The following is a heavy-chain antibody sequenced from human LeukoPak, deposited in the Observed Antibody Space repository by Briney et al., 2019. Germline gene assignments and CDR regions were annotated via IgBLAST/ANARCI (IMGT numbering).Heavy chain of an antibody. J-gene: IGHJ4*02. CDR2: IYTSGST. D-gene: IGHD3-9*01. CDR1: GGSISSYY. V-gene: IGHV4-4*07. Sequence: PSETLSLTCTVSGGSISSYYWSWIRQPAGKGLEWIGRIYTSGSTNYNPSLKSRLTMSVDTSKNHFSLNLNSVTAADTAVYYCARGYFDWLSFDYWGQGVLVAVSS. CDR3: ARGYFDWLSFDY.